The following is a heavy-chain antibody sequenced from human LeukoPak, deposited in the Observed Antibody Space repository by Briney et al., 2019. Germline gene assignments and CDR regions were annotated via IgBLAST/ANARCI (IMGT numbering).Heavy chain of an antibody. J-gene: IGHJ4*02. D-gene: IGHD3-3*01. CDR1: GFTVSSNY. Sequence: GGSLRLSCAASGFTVSSNYMSWVRQAPGKGLEWVSVIYSGGSTYYADSVKGRFTISRDNSKNTLYLQMNSLTTDDTAVYYCSNGDHDFWSEQFDYWGQGNLVTVSS. CDR3: SNGDHDFWSEQFDY. V-gene: IGHV3-66*01. CDR2: IYSGGST.